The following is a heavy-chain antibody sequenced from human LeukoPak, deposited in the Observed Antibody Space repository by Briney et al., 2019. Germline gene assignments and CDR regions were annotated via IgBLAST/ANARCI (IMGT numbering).Heavy chain of an antibody. J-gene: IGHJ4*02. CDR2: ISSSSSTI. CDR3: AKDLLTMVRGVTPEIDY. D-gene: IGHD3-10*01. Sequence: GGSLRLSCAASGFTFSSYSMNWVRQAPGKGLEWVSYISSSSSTIYYADSVKGRFTISRDNAKNSLYLQMNSLRAEDTAVYYCAKDLLTMVRGVTPEIDYWGQGTLVTVSS. V-gene: IGHV3-48*01. CDR1: GFTFSSYS.